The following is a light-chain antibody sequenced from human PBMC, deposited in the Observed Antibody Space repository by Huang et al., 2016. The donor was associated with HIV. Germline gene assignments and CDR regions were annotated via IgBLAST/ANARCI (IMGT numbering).Light chain of an antibody. CDR3: QQYGTSPMT. Sequence: EIVLTQSPGTLSLSPGERATLSCRASQSVNHDYFAWYQRKPGQAPRRLIYAASSRATGIPDRFSGSGSGIDFTLTISRLEPEDFAVYYCQQYGTSPMTFGQGTTVEIK. CDR2: AAS. J-gene: IGKJ1*01. CDR1: QSVNHDY. V-gene: IGKV3-20*01.